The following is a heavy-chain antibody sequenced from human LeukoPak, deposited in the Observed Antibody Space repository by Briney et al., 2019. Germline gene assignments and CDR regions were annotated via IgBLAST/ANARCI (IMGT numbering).Heavy chain of an antibody. J-gene: IGHJ4*02. CDR3: ARGGMSGGLYYFDF. CDR2: INSDGSTT. D-gene: IGHD3-10*01. CDR1: GFTFSSYW. V-gene: IGHV3-74*01. Sequence: GGSLRLSCAASGFTFSSYWMYWVRQAPGKGLVWVSRINSDGSTTSYADSVKGRFTISRDNAKNTLYLQMNSLRAEDTAVYYCARGGMSGGLYYFDFWGQGTLVTVSS.